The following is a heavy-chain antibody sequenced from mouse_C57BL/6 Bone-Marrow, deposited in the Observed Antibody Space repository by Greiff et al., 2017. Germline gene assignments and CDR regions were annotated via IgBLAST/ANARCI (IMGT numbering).Heavy chain of an antibody. CDR1: GYSFTSYY. J-gene: IGHJ1*03. Sequence: VQLQQSGPELVKPGASVKISCKASGYSFTSYYIHWVKQRPGQGLEWIGWIYPGSGNTKYNEKFKGKATLTADTSSSTAYMQLSSVTSEDSAVYYCATLDYHYWYFDVWGTGTTVTVSS. D-gene: IGHD2-4*01. CDR3: ATLDYHYWYFDV. V-gene: IGHV1-66*01. CDR2: IYPGSGNT.